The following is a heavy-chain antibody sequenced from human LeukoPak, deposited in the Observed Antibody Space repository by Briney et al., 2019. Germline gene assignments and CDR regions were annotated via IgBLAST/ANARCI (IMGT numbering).Heavy chain of an antibody. CDR3: ARCGVLYYFDY. Sequence: GGSLRLSCAASGFTVSSSYMSWVRQAPGKGLEWVSVIYSGGNTYYADSVKGRFTISRDNSKNTLYLQMNSLRAEDTAVYYCARCGVLYYFDYWGQGTLVTVSS. CDR2: IYSGGNT. V-gene: IGHV3-53*01. CDR1: GFTVSSSY. D-gene: IGHD2-21*01. J-gene: IGHJ4*02.